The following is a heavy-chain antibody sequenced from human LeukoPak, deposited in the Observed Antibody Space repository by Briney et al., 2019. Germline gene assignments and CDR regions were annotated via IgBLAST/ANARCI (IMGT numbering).Heavy chain of an antibody. D-gene: IGHD6-19*01. CDR3: ARGPDSSGWFYYYYGMDV. J-gene: IGHJ6*02. CDR1: GYTFTSYD. CDR2: MNPNSGNT. Sequence: ASVKVSCKASGYTFTSYDINWVRRATGQGLEWMGWMNPNSGNTGYAQKFQGRVTMTRNTSISTAYMELSSLRSEDTAVYYCARGPDSSGWFYYYYGMDVWGQGTTVTVSS. V-gene: IGHV1-8*01.